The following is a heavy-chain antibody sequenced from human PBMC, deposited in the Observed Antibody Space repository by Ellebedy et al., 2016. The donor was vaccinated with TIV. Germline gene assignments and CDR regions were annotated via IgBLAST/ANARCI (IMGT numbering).Heavy chain of an antibody. CDR1: GGSFSGYY. V-gene: IGHV4-34*01. CDR3: ARPSSLLHWFDP. Sequence: SETLSLTXAVYGGSFSGYYWGWIRQPPGKGLEWIGSIYYSGSTYYNPSLKSRVTISVDTSKNQFSLKLSSVTAADTAVYYCARPSSLLHWFDPWGQGTLVTVSS. J-gene: IGHJ5*02. D-gene: IGHD2-2*01. CDR2: IYYSGST.